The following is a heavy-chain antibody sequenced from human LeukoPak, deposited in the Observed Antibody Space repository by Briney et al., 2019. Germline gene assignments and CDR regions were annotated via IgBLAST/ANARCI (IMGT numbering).Heavy chain of an antibody. CDR2: ISSSGSTI. CDR3: ARAAPVYSNYGKDYFDY. J-gene: IGHJ4*02. D-gene: IGHD4-11*01. CDR1: GFTFSSYE. Sequence: GGSLRLSCAASGFTFSSYEMNWVRQAPGKGLEWVSYISSSGSTIYYADSVKGRFTISRDNAKNSLYLQMNSLRAEDTAVYYCARAAPVYSNYGKDYFDYWGQGTLVTVSS. V-gene: IGHV3-48*03.